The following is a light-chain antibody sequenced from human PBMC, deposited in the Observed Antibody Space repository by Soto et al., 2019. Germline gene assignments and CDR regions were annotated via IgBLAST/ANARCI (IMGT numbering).Light chain of an antibody. J-gene: IGLJ2*01. CDR3: GADHGSGGNFVLV. Sequence: QSVLTQPPSASASLGASVTLTCTLSSGYSNYKVDWYQQRPGKGPRFVMRVGTGGIVGSKGDGIPDRFSVLGSGLNRYLTIKNIQEEDESDYHCGADHGSGGNFVLVFGGGTMPAVL. V-gene: IGLV9-49*01. CDR2: VGTGGIVG. CDR1: SGYSNYK.